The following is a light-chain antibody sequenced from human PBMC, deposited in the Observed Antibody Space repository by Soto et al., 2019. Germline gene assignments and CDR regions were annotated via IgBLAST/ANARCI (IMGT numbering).Light chain of an antibody. V-gene: IGKV3-15*01. CDR1: PSISST. Sequence: IVMTQSPASLSVSXGESATISCRASPSISSTLDWYHQNPGKAXRLILXGAATRATSGKARLSGSGSGKEFTLIISSLQSEEFAVYYWKQYDKWPPITFGQGTRLE. J-gene: IGKJ5*01. CDR2: GAA. CDR3: KQYDKWPPIT.